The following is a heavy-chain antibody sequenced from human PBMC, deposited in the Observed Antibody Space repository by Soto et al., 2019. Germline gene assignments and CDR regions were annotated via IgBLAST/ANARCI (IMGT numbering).Heavy chain of an antibody. CDR2: IPQDGVDG. CDR1: GFTFSMYS. V-gene: IGHV3-7*03. D-gene: IGHD2-21*02. J-gene: IGHJ6*02. CDR3: ARDHLILPAHDFFYGSDV. Sequence: GGSLRLSXEVSGFTFSMYSMSWVRQSPGKGLEWVAKIPQDGVDGHYADSVKGRFTISRDNGKNSLYLQLNNLRAEDTAVYYCARDHLILPAHDFFYGSDVWGRGATVTVSS.